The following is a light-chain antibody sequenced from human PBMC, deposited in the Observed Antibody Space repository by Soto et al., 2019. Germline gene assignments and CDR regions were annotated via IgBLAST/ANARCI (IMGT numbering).Light chain of an antibody. CDR2: GAS. CDR1: QSVSSSY. Sequence: EIVLTQFPGTLSLSPGERATLSCRASQSVSSSYLAWYQQKPGQAPRLLIYGASSRATGIPDRFSGSGSGTDFSLTISRLEPEDFAVYYCQQYGSSLWTVGQENKVDI. J-gene: IGKJ1*01. CDR3: QQYGSSLWT. V-gene: IGKV3-20*01.